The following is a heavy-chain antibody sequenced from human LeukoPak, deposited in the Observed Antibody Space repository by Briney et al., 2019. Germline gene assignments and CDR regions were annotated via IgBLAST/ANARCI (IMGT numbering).Heavy chain of an antibody. D-gene: IGHD1-26*01. J-gene: IGHJ3*02. Sequence: PGGSLRLSCAASGFTVSSNYMSWVRQAPGKGLEWVSVIYSGGSTYYADSVKGRFTISRDNSKNTLYLQMNSLRAEDTAVYYCARMGVDDALDIWGQGTMVTVSS. V-gene: IGHV3-53*01. CDR3: ARMGVDDALDI. CDR2: IYSGGST. CDR1: GFTVSSNY.